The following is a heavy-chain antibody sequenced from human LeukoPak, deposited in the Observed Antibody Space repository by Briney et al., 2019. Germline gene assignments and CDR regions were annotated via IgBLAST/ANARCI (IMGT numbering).Heavy chain of an antibody. V-gene: IGHV3-33*01. CDR3: ARDYSSGWYRYYYYYGMDV. CDR1: GFTFSSCG. D-gene: IGHD6-19*01. J-gene: IGHJ6*02. CDR2: IWYDGSNK. Sequence: GRSLRLSCAASGFTFSSCGMHWVRQAPGKGLEWVAVIWYDGSNKYYADSVKGRFTTSRDNSKNTLYLQMNSLRAEDTAVYYCARDYSSGWYRYYYYYGMDVWGQGTTVTVSS.